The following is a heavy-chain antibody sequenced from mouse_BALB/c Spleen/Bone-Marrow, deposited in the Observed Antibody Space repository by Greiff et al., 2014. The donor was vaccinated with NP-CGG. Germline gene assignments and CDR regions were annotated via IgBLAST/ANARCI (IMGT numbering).Heavy chain of an antibody. CDR3: ARGGHDFSLDY. D-gene: IGHD2-4*01. J-gene: IGHJ4*01. CDR1: GYTFTDNW. Sequence: QMQLKQSGAELGMPGASVKMSCKASGYTFTDNWIYWVKQRPGQGLEWIGAIDTSDSYTNFNQKFMGKASLTVDASSSTAYMQVSSLTSDDSAVYYCARGGHDFSLDYWGQGTSVTVSS. V-gene: IGHV1-69*01. CDR2: IDTSDSYT.